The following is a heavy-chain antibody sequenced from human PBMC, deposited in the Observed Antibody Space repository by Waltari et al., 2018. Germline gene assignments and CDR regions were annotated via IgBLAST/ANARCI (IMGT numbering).Heavy chain of an antibody. CDR2: ISGSGGST. Sequence: VHRVALGGGVVQYGGSLRLSCAASGLTFRSYARNWVRQAPGKGVEWVSGISGSGGSTDYADSVKGRFTISRDNSKNTLYLQMNNLRVEDTAVYYCASSLYGDYTQIWGRVFDYWGQGTLVTVSS. V-gene: IGHV3-23*04. D-gene: IGHD4-17*01. CDR1: GLTFRSYA. CDR3: ASSLYGDYTQIWGRVFDY. J-gene: IGHJ4*02.